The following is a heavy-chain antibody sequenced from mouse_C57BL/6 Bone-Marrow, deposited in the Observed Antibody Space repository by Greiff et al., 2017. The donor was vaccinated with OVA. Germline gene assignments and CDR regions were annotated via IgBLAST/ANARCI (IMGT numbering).Heavy chain of an antibody. V-gene: IGHV1-69*01. CDR1: GYTFTSYW. CDR2: IDPSDSYT. CDR3: AREGPTVVAHFDV. Sequence: QVQLQQPGAELVMPGASVKLSCKASGYTFTSYWMHWVKRRPGQGLEWIGEIDPSDSYTNYNQKFKGKSTLTVDKSSSTAYMQLSSLTSEDSAVYYCAREGPTVVAHFDVWGTGTTVTVSS. D-gene: IGHD1-1*01. J-gene: IGHJ1*03.